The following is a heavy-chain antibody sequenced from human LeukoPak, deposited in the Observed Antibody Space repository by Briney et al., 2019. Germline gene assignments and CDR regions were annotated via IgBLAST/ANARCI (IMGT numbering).Heavy chain of an antibody. Sequence: SETLSLTCAVHDGSFSGYYWSWIRQPPGKGLEWIGEINHSGSTNYNPSLKSRVTISVDTSKNQFSLKLSSVAAADTAVYYCARGRGADIVVVPAVLYYYYYMDVWGKGTTVTVSS. CDR3: ARGRGADIVVVPAVLYYYYYMDV. D-gene: IGHD2-2*01. J-gene: IGHJ6*03. CDR2: INHSGST. V-gene: IGHV4-34*01. CDR1: DGSFSGYY.